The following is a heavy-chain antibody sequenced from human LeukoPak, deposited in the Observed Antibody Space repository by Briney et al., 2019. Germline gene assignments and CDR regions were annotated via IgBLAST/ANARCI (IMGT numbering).Heavy chain of an antibody. Sequence: SETLSLTCTVSGGSISSGSYYWSWIRQPAGKGLEWIGRIYTSGSTNYNPSLKSRVTISVDTSKNQFSLKLSPVTAADTAVYYCARDPLLDGEWEPIDAFDIWGQGTMVTVSS. CDR1: GGSISSGSYY. CDR2: IYTSGST. D-gene: IGHD1-26*01. J-gene: IGHJ3*02. V-gene: IGHV4-61*02. CDR3: ARDPLLDGEWEPIDAFDI.